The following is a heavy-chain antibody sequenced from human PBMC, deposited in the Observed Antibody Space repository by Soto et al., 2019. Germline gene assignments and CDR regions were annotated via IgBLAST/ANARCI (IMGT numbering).Heavy chain of an antibody. CDR1: GFTFSSYW. CDR2: IKQDGSEK. J-gene: IGHJ4*02. D-gene: IGHD3-3*01. CDR3: ARDQDFWSGYFIGQYDY. V-gene: IGHV3-7*05. Sequence: AGGALRLSWAASGFTFSSYWMSWGRQAPGKGLEWVANIKQDGSEKYYVDSVKGRFTISRDNAKNSLYLQMNSLRAEDTAVYYCARDQDFWSGYFIGQYDYWGQGTLVTVSS.